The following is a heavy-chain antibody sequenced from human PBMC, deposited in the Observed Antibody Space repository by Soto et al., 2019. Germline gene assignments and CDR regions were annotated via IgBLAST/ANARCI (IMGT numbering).Heavy chain of an antibody. Sequence: GESLKISCKGSGYSFTSYWLVWVRKMPGKGLEWMGVIYPGDSDTRYSPSFQGQVTISADKSISTAYLQWSRWRASDRAMDYCASQYYYDGSGYPPGWGIAVWGQGTTVTVSS. J-gene: IGHJ3*01. V-gene: IGHV5-51*01. D-gene: IGHD3-22*01. CDR2: IYPGDSDT. CDR3: ASQYYYDGSGYPPGWGIAV. CDR1: GYSFTSYW.